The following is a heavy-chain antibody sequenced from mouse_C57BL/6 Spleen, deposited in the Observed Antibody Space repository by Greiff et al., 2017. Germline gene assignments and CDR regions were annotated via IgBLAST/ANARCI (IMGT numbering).Heavy chain of an antibody. V-gene: IGHV5-17*01. CDR2: ISSGSSTI. CDR1: GFTFSDYG. D-gene: IGHD1-1*01. Sequence: EVKLVESGGGLVKPGGSLKLSCAASGFTFSDYGMHWVRQAPEKGLEWVAYISSGSSTIYYADTVKGRFTISRDNAKKTLFLQMTSLRSEDTAMYYCARALYYYGSNQPAWYFDVWGTGTTVTVSS. J-gene: IGHJ1*03. CDR3: ARALYYYGSNQPAWYFDV.